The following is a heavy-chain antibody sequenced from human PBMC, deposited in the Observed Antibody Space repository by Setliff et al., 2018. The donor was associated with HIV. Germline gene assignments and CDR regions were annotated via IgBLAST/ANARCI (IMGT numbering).Heavy chain of an antibody. CDR3: ALLRYFDWFGNY. CDR1: GGSISSYY. V-gene: IGHV4-34*01. Sequence: SETLSLTCTVSGGSISSYYWSWIRQPPGEGLEWIGEINHSGSTNYNPSLKSRVTISVDTSKNQFSLKLSSVTAADTAVYYCALLRYFDWFGNYWGQGTLVTVSS. J-gene: IGHJ4*02. CDR2: INHSGST. D-gene: IGHD3-9*01.